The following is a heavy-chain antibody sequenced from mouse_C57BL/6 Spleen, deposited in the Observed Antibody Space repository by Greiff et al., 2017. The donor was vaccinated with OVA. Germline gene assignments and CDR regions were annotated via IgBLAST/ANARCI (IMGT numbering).Heavy chain of an antibody. D-gene: IGHD1-1*01. Sequence: VQLQQSGPELVKPGASVKISCKASGYSFTSYYIHWVKQRPGQGLEWIGWIYPGSGNTKYNEKFKGKATLTADTSYSTAYMQLSSQTSKDSSVYYEARPIYYYCSSDTGGFAYWGQGTLVTVSA. CDR3: ARPIYYYCSSDTGGFAY. V-gene: IGHV1-66*01. J-gene: IGHJ3*01. CDR1: GYSFTSYY. CDR2: IYPGSGNT.